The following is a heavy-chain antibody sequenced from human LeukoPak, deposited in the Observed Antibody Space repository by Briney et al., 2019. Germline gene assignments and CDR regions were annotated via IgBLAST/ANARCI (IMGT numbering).Heavy chain of an antibody. CDR2: IYYSGTT. CDR3: ASRSSIWSGYQDTLYYFDS. J-gene: IGHJ4*02. CDR1: GGSISNYY. V-gene: IGHV4-59*01. D-gene: IGHD3-3*01. Sequence: SQTLSLTCTVSGGSISNYYWSWVRQPPGKGLEWIGYIYYSGTTNYNPSLESRVTISVDTSKNQLSLNLSSVTAADTAVYYCASRSSIWSGYQDTLYYFDSWGQGTLVTVSS.